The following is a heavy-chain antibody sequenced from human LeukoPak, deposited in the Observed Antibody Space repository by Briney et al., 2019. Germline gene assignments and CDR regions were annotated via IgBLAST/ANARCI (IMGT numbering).Heavy chain of an antibody. CDR3: ARSLTGSQHYDY. V-gene: IGHV4-59*01. J-gene: IGHJ4*02. CDR2: ISYSGTT. CDR1: GGSISSYY. D-gene: IGHD3-9*01. Sequence: SETLSLTCTVSGGSISSYYWSWIRQPPGKGLEWIGFISYSGTTNYNPSHKSRVIISVDTSKNQFSLKLSSVTAADTAVYYCARSLTGSQHYDYWGQGTLVTVSS.